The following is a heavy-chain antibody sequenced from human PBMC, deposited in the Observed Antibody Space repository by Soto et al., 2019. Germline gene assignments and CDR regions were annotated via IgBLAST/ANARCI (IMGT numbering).Heavy chain of an antibody. CDR3: VRDYLPRLRFLDN. Sequence: SVKVSCKASGDSFSSYAITWVRQAPGQGLEWMGGVIAVFAVVKYAHKFQDRVTITADESTSTAYMELSSLRAEDTAVYYCVRDYLPRLRFLDNWGQGTLVTVSS. J-gene: IGHJ4*02. CDR2: VIAVFAVV. V-gene: IGHV1-69*13. CDR1: GDSFSSYA. D-gene: IGHD3-3*01.